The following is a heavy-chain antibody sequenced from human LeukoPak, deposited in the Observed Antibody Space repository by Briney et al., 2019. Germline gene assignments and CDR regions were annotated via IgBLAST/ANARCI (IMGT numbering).Heavy chain of an antibody. D-gene: IGHD2-8*01. CDR2: IYYSGNT. Sequence: AETLSLPCSVSGGSINNYYGTWIRQPPGKGLEWIRQPPGKGLEWIGYIYYSGNTIYNPSLKSRVTISVDTSTNQFSLKLSSVTAADTAVYFCARVSTNGVSHWFYPWGQGSLVTVSS. V-gene: IGHV4-59*01. CDR1: GGSINNYY. CDR3: ARVSTNGVSHWFYP. J-gene: IGHJ5*02.